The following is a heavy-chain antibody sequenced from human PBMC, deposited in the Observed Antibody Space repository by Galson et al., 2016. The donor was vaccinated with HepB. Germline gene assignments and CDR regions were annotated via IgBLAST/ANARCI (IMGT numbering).Heavy chain of an antibody. Sequence: SETLSHTCAVSGVSINSNNWWSWVRQPPGKGLEWIGEVFHGGSTDYIPSLRSRVSISLDKSKNQFSLKLSSVTAADTAIYYCAGSGWFSLHSWGQGTLVTVSS. D-gene: IGHD3-10*01. J-gene: IGHJ4*02. CDR3: AGSGWFSLHS. V-gene: IGHV4-4*02. CDR1: GVSINSNNW. CDR2: VFHGGST.